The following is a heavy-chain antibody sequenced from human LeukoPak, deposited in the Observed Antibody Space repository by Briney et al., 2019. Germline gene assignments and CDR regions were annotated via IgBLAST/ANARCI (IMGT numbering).Heavy chain of an antibody. CDR2: ISTYNGNT. V-gene: IGHV1-18*01. D-gene: IGHD3-16*02. Sequence: ASVKVSCKASGYTFTNYGVNWVRQAPGQGLEWMGWISTYNGNTNYAQRLQGRVTMTTDTSTSTAYMELSSLRSEDTAVYYCARASYDYVWGSYRHFDYWGQGTLVTVSS. J-gene: IGHJ4*02. CDR1: GYTFTNYG. CDR3: ARASYDYVWGSYRHFDY.